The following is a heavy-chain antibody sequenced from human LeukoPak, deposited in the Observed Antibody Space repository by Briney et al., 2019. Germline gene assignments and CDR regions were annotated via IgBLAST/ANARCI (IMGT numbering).Heavy chain of an antibody. CDR1: GGSISSSSYY. CDR3: ARDTNLRDSFDI. CDR2: VFYSGKT. D-gene: IGHD2-8*01. J-gene: IGHJ3*02. V-gene: IGHV4-61*01. Sequence: KPSETLSLTCTVSGGSISSSSYYWSWIRQSPGKGLEWIGYVFYSGKTDYSPSLRSRVSMSVDTSKNQFSLKVTSVTAADTAVYYCARDTNLRDSFDIWGQGTMVTVSS.